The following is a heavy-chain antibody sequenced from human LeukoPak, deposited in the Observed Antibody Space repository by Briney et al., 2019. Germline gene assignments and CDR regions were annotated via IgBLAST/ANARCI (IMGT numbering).Heavy chain of an antibody. CDR2: IKSDGST. CDR3: AKTAVAGTINWFDP. V-gene: IGHV3-74*01. J-gene: IGHJ5*02. CDR1: GFTFSGYW. Sequence: GGSLRLSCVVSGFTFSGYWMHWVRHAPGKGLVWVSRIKSDGSTYYADSVKGRFTISRDNSKNTLYLQMNTLRAEDTAVYYCAKTAVAGTINWFDPWGQGTLVTVSS. D-gene: IGHD6-19*01.